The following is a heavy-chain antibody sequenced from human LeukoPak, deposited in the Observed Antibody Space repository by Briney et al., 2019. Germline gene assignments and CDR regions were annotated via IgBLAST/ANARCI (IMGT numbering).Heavy chain of an antibody. J-gene: IGHJ5*02. CDR1: GASISNYY. CDR2: VFYSGST. V-gene: IGHV4-59*01. Sequence: SETLSLTCTVSGASISNYYWTWVRQPPGKGMEWIAHVFYSGSTTYNPSLKSRVTIPFDRSKNQFSLKLLSVTAADTAVYYCAREFCGGGSCGWFDPWGQGTLVTVSS. D-gene: IGHD2-21*01. CDR3: AREFCGGGSCGWFDP.